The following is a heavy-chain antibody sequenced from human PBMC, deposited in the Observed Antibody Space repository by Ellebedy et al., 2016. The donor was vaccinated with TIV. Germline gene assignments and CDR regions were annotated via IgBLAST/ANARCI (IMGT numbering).Heavy chain of an antibody. D-gene: IGHD1-1*01. J-gene: IGHJ3*02. CDR1: GFTFGSFG. Sequence: GESLKISCVASGFTFGSFGMVWVRQAPGKGLMWVSRIDRHGSDTSYADSVKGRFTISRDNAKNTMYVEMNSLRVDDTAVYYCARGGTGCLDIWGQGTMVIVSS. V-gene: IGHV3-74*01. CDR2: IDRHGSDT. CDR3: ARGGTGCLDI.